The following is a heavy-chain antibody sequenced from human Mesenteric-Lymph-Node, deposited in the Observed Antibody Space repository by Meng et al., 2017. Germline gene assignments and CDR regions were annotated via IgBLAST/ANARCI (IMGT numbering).Heavy chain of an antibody. V-gene: IGHV4-61*08. J-gene: IGHJ4*02. D-gene: IGHD4-17*01. CDR1: GGSVSSAGYQ. CDR2: AST. CDR3: ARGGKTVTTKLFDY. Sequence: SETLSLTCAVSGGSVSSAGYQWGWIRQPPGKGLEWIRYASTNYNPSLKSRVTVSLDTSKNQFSLKLSSVTAADTAVYYCARGGKTVTTKLFDYWGQGTLVTVSS.